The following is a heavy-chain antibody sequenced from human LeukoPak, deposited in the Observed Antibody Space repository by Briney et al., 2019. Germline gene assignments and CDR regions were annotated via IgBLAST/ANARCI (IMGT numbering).Heavy chain of an antibody. V-gene: IGHV1-2*02. CDR1: GYTFAGYY. Sequence: ASVKVSCKASGYTFAGYYVHWVRQAPGQGPEWMGWINCNSGGTKYAQKFQGRVTMTRDTSISTGYMELSRLRSDDTAVYYCARARPVWGSYRYIRWFDPWGQGTLVTVSS. J-gene: IGHJ5*02. CDR2: INCNSGGT. D-gene: IGHD3-16*02. CDR3: ARARPVWGSYRYIRWFDP.